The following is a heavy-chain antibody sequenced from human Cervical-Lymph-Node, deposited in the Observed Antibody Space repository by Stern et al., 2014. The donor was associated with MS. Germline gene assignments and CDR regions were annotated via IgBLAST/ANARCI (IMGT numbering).Heavy chain of an antibody. D-gene: IGHD5-24*01. V-gene: IGHV3-11*01. CDR3: ARDPQRRDGYNFDS. Sequence: VQLEESGGGLVKPGGSLRLSCAASGFTFSDYYMNWIRQAPGKGLEWVAYISGSGGTTHYADSVKGRFTISRDNARNSLDLHMNSLRAEDTAVYYCARDPQRRDGYNFDSWGQGALVTVSS. CDR1: GFTFSDYY. J-gene: IGHJ4*02. CDR2: ISGSGGTT.